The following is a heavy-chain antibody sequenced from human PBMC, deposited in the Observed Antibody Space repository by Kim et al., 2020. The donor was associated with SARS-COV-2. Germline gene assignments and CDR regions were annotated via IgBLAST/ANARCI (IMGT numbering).Heavy chain of an antibody. D-gene: IGHD6-25*01. J-gene: IGHJ6*03. Sequence: ASVKVSCKASGYTFTNYPINWVRQAPGQGLEWMGWINTNTGNPTYAQGFTGRFVFSLDTPISTAYLQISSLKPGDTAVYYCVRDNDYSSGWDYFCYMDVWGKGTTLTVSS. CDR3: VRDNDYSSGWDYFCYMDV. CDR2: INTNTGNP. V-gene: IGHV7-4-1*02. CDR1: GYTFTNYP.